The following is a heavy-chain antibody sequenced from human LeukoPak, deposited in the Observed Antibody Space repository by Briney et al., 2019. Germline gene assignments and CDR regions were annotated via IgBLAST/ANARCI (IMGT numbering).Heavy chain of an antibody. CDR3: ARESYSSGWYVVDY. CDR2: IYHSGST. J-gene: IGHJ4*02. D-gene: IGHD6-19*01. V-gene: IGHV4-38-2*02. CDR1: SYSISSDYY. Sequence: SETLSLTCAVSSYSISSDYYWGWIRQPPGKGLEWIGSIYHSGSTYYNPSLKSRVTISVDTSKNQFSLKLSSVTAADTAVYYCARESYSSGWYVVDYWGQGTLVTVSS.